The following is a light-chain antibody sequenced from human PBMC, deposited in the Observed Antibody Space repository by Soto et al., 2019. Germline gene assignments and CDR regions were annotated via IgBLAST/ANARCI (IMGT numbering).Light chain of an antibody. CDR2: EGS. V-gene: IGLV2-23*01. Sequence: QSVLTQPASVSGSAGQSITISCTGTSSDVGSYNLVSWYQQHPGKAPKRMIYEGSKRPSGVSNRFSGSKSGNTASLTISGLQAEDEADYYCCSYAGSSTLFGGGTKLTVL. J-gene: IGLJ2*01. CDR1: SSDVGSYNL. CDR3: CSYAGSSTL.